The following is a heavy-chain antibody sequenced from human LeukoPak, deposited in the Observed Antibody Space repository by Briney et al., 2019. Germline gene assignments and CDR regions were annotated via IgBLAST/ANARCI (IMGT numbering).Heavy chain of an antibody. J-gene: IGHJ4*02. Sequence: GGSLRLSCAASGFTFSSYWMSWVRQAPGKGLEWVANIKQDGREKYYLDSVKGRFTISRDNAKNSLYLQMNSLRAEDTAVYYCANYLDTAMVFDYWGREPWSPSPQ. CDR2: IKQDGREK. V-gene: IGHV3-7*01. CDR3: ANYLDTAMVFDY. D-gene: IGHD5-18*01. CDR1: GFTFSSYW.